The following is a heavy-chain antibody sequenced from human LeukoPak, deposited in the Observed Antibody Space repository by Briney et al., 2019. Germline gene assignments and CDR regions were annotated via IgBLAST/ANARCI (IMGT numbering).Heavy chain of an antibody. CDR2: IYSGGTT. J-gene: IGHJ4*02. CDR3: ARGGYSSSWYHFDY. V-gene: IGHV3-53*01. D-gene: IGHD6-13*01. Sequence: GGSLRLSCAASGFTVSSNYMSWVRQAPGKGLEWVSVIYSGGTTNYADSVKGRLTISRDNSKNTLFLQMNSLRAEDTAVYYCARGGYSSSWYHFDYWGQGTLVTVSS. CDR1: GFTVSSNY.